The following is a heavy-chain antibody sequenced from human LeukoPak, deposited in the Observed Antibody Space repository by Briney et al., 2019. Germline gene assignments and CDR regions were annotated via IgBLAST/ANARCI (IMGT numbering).Heavy chain of an antibody. CDR2: INHSGST. V-gene: IGHV4-34*01. CDR3: ASVPWRGYSIASKYFDY. CDR1: GGSFSGYY. J-gene: IGHJ4*02. Sequence: SETLSLTCAVYGGSFSGYYWSWIRQPPGKGLEWIGEINHSGSTNYNPSLKSRVTISVDTSKNQFSLKLSSVTAADTAVYYCASVPWRGYSIASKYFDYWGQGTLVTVSS. D-gene: IGHD6-13*01.